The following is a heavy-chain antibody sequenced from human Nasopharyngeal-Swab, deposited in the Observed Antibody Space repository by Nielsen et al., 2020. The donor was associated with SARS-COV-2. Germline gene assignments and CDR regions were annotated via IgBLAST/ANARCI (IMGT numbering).Heavy chain of an antibody. V-gene: IGHV5-51*01. J-gene: IGHJ6*02. CDR1: GYSFSTYW. Sequence: GESLKISCKGSGYSFSTYWSGWVRPMPGKSLESKGIIYPGDSDTRYSPSFQGQVTISADKSISTAYLQWSSLKASDTAMYYCAASRGPGSYYYGSGDQSMDVWGQGTTVTVSS. D-gene: IGHD3-10*01. CDR2: IYPGDSDT. CDR3: AASRGPGSYYYGSGDQSMDV.